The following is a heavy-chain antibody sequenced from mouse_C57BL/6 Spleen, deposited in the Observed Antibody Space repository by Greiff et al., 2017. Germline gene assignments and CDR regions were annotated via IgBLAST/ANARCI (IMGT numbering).Heavy chain of an antibody. V-gene: IGHV5-15*01. CDR3: ARHYDYEGYAMDY. Sequence: EVQGVESGGGLVQPGGSLKLSCAASGFTFSDYGMAWVRQAPRKGPEWVAFISNLAYSIYYADTVTGRFTISRENAKNTLYLEMSSLRSEDTAMYYYARHYDYEGYAMDYWGQGTSVTVSS. J-gene: IGHJ4*01. CDR1: GFTFSDYG. CDR2: ISNLAYSI. D-gene: IGHD2-4*01.